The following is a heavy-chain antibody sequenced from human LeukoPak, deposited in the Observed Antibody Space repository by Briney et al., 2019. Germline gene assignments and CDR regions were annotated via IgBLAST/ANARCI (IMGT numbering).Heavy chain of an antibody. J-gene: IGHJ4*02. Sequence: TSETLSLTCTVPGGSISSYYWSWIRQPPGKGLEWIGYIYYSGSTNYNPSLKSRVTISVDTSKNQFSLKLSSVTAADTAVYYCARENCSGGSCYSDYWGQGTLVTVSS. V-gene: IGHV4-59*01. CDR3: ARENCSGGSCYSDY. CDR1: GGSISSYY. D-gene: IGHD2-15*01. CDR2: IYYSGST.